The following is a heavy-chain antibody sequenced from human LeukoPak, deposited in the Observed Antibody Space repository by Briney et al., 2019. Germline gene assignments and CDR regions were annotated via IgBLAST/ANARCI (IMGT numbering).Heavy chain of an antibody. Sequence: GGSLRLSCAASGFTFSDYYMSWLRQAPGKGLEGVSYISSSGSTIYYADSVKGRFTISRDNAKNSLYLQMNSLGAEDTAVYYCAELGITMIGGVWGKGTTVTISS. D-gene: IGHD3-10*02. CDR1: GFTFSDYY. J-gene: IGHJ6*04. V-gene: IGHV3-11*04. CDR3: AELGITMIGGV. CDR2: ISSSGSTI.